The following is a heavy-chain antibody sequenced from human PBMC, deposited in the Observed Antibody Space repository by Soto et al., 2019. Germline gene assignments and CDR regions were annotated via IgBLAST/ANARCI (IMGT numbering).Heavy chain of an antibody. V-gene: IGHV4-4*02. CDR3: AILLRSTYGMDV. Sequence: QVQLQEWGPGLVKPSGTLSLTCAVSGGSISSSNWWTWVRQPPGKGLVWIGEIYHSGSTNYNPSLKSRVTISVDKSKNQFSLKVTSVTAADTAVYYCAILLRSTYGMDVWGQGTTVTVSS. CDR1: GGSISSSNW. D-gene: IGHD3-3*01. J-gene: IGHJ6*02. CDR2: IYHSGST.